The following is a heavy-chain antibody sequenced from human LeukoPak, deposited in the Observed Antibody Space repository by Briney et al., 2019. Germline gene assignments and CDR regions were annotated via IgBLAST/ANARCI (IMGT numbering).Heavy chain of an antibody. CDR1: GDSISSYY. Sequence: PSETLSLTCIVSGDSISSYYWSWIRQPPGKELEWIGYICYSGSTNYNPSLKSRVTISVDTSKNQFSLKLSSVTAADTAVYYCARVVRYSSSSTFDYWGQGTLVTVSS. V-gene: IGHV4-59*01. J-gene: IGHJ4*02. CDR2: ICYSGST. D-gene: IGHD6-6*01. CDR3: ARVVRYSSSSTFDY.